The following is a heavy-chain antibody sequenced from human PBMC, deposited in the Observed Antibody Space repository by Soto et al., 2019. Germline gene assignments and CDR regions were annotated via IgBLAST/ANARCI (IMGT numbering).Heavy chain of an antibody. D-gene: IGHD4-17*01. CDR2: ISYEGSNK. CDR3: AKDDYLPFNWFDP. Sequence: VQLVESGGGVVQPGTSLRLSCAASGFNFGTYGMHWVRQAPGKGLEWVALISYEGSNKYYRDSVKGRFTISRDNSKNTLYLQMNSLRPEYTAVYYCAKDDYLPFNWFDPWGQGTLVTVSS. V-gene: IGHV3-30*18. CDR1: GFNFGTYG. J-gene: IGHJ5*02.